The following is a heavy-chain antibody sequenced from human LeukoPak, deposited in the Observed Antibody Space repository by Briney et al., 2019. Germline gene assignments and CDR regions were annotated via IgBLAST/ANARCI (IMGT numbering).Heavy chain of an antibody. V-gene: IGHV3-7*01. CDR3: ARSLNVDY. CDR2: IRHNGSEK. CDR1: GFTFSSYA. J-gene: IGHJ4*02. D-gene: IGHD2-8*01. Sequence: GGSLRLSCAASGFTFSSYAMSWVRQAPGKGLEWVANIRHNGSEKYYVDSVKGRFTISRDNAENSLFLHMNSLRAEDTAVYYCARSLNVDYWGQGTLVTVSS.